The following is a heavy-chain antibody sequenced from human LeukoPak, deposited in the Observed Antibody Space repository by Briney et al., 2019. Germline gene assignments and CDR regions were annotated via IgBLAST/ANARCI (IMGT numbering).Heavy chain of an antibody. J-gene: IGHJ6*02. CDR2: ISGSGGST. D-gene: IGHD6-19*01. CDR3: AKDRVYSSGSYGMDV. CDR1: GFTFSFFA. V-gene: IGHV3-23*01. Sequence: GGSLRLFCAASGFTFSFFAMSWVRQAPGKGLEWVSAISGSGGSTYYADSVKGRFTIPRDNSKNTLYLQMNSLRAEDTGVYYCAKDRVYSSGSYGMDVWGQGTTVTVSS.